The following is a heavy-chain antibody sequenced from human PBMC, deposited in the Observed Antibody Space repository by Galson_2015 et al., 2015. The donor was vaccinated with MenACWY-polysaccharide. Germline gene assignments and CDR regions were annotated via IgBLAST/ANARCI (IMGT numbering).Heavy chain of an antibody. D-gene: IGHD2-15*01. CDR1: GYTFSSYA. V-gene: IGHV1-3*01. J-gene: IGHJ4*02. CDR3: ARDTPGYCSGGSCEDLDY. CDR2: INAGNGNT. Sequence: SVKVSCKASGYTFSSYAMHWVRQAPGQRLEWMGWINAGNGNTKYSQKFQGRVTITRDTSASTAYMELSSLRSEDTAVYYCARDTPGYCSGGSCEDLDYWGRGTLVTVSS.